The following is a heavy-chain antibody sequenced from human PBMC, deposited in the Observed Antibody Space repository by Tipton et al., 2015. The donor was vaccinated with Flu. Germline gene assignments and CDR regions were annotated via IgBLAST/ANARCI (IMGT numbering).Heavy chain of an antibody. J-gene: IGHJ4*02. CDR2: IYTSGST. Sequence: TLSLTCTVSGGSISSGSYYWSWIRQPAGKGLEWIGRIYTSGSTNYNPSLKSRVTISVDTSKNQFSLKLSSVTAADTAVYYCAGNLGYYGHWGQGTLVTVSS. D-gene: IGHD1-26*01. CDR3: AGNLGYYGH. CDR1: GGSISSGSYY. V-gene: IGHV4-61*02.